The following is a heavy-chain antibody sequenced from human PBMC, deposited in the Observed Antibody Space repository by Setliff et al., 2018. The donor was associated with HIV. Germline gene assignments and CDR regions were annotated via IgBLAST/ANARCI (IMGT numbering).Heavy chain of an antibody. CDR1: GFTFRNVW. Sequence: GGSLRLSCAASGFTFRNVWMNWVRQAPGKGLEWVGRIRGDYGASRSGRFTISRDDSKNTAYLQITNLQIEDTAVYYCARPRYCISTNCYEAFDYWGQGTLVTVSS. V-gene: IGHV3-66*04. CDR3: ARPRYCISTNCYEAFDY. D-gene: IGHD2-2*01. CDR2: IRGD. J-gene: IGHJ4*02.